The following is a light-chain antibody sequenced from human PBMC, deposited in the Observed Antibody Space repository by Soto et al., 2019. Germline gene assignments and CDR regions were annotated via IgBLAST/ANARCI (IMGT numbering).Light chain of an antibody. Sequence: QSVLSQPPSASGTPGQRVTISCSGSSSNIGRNVVYWYQQFPGTAPKLLIHNDNRRPSGVPDRVSGSKSGNSASLAISGLQSEDEANYYCAAWDNSLKGWVFGGGTKLTVL. CDR2: NDN. CDR1: SSNIGRNV. J-gene: IGLJ3*02. V-gene: IGLV1-44*01. CDR3: AAWDNSLKGWV.